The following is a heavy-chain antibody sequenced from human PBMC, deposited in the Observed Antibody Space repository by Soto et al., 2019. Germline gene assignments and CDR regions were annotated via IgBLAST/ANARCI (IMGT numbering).Heavy chain of an antibody. CDR1: RFTVGSSY. V-gene: IGHV3-53*01. Sequence: LRLSCAASRFTVGSSYVSWVRQSPCKGLEWVSFIYTGDTPYYADSVKGRFTISRDNSKNTLFLQMNSLRVEDTAVYYCTRDLMDVVPPADDLFDPWGQGILVTVSS. J-gene: IGHJ5*02. CDR2: IYTGDTP. D-gene: IGHD2-2*01. CDR3: TRDLMDVVPPADDLFDP.